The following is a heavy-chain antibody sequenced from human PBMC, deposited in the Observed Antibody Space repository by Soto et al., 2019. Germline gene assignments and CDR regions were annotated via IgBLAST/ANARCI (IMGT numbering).Heavy chain of an antibody. V-gene: IGHV1-24*01. CDR1: GYTLSELS. CDR2: FDPEDGET. CDR3: ATESRNYGDFNYAMDV. D-gene: IGHD4-17*01. J-gene: IGHJ6*02. Sequence: ASVKVSCKVSGYTLSELSMHWVRQAPGKGPEWMGGFDPEDGETIDAQKFQGRVTMTEDTSTDTAYMELSSLGSEDTAVYYCATESRNYGDFNYAMDVWGHGTTVTVSS.